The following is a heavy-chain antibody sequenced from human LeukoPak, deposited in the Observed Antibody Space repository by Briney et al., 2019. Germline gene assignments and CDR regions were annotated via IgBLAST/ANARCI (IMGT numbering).Heavy chain of an antibody. D-gene: IGHD5-12*01. CDR1: GGSMNSYY. CDR2: IYFSGST. V-gene: IGHV4-59*12. Sequence: SETLSLTCTVSGGSMNSYYWSWIRQPPGKGLEWIGYIYFSGSTNYNPSLNSRVTISVDTSKNQFSLKLSSVTAADTAVYYCAREKANSGYDPYYFDYWGQGTLVTVSS. CDR3: AREKANSGYDPYYFDY. J-gene: IGHJ4*02.